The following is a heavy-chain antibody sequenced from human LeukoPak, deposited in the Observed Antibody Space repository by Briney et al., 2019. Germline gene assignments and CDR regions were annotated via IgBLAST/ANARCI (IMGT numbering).Heavy chain of an antibody. V-gene: IGHV1-2*02. CDR3: ARDPKEGVVAATTRSDWFDP. D-gene: IGHD2-15*01. Sequence: GASVKVSCKASGYTFTGYYMHWVRQAPGQGLEWMGWINPNSGGTNYAQKFQGRVTMTRDTSISTAYMELSRLRSDDTAVYYCARDPKEGVVAATTRSDWFDPWGQGTLVTVPS. CDR2: INPNSGGT. CDR1: GYTFTGYY. J-gene: IGHJ5*02.